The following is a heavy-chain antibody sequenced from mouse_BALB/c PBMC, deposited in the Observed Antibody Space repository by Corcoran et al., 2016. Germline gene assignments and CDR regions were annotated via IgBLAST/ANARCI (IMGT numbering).Heavy chain of an antibody. J-gene: IGHJ4*01. Sequence: QIQLVQSGPELKKPGVTVRISCKASGYTFTTAGMQWMQKMPGKGLKWIGWINTHSGVPKYAEDFKGRFAFSLETSASTAYLQISNLKNEDTATYFCVYGNYRMDYWGQGSSVTVSS. CDR1: GYTFTTAG. D-gene: IGHD2-1*01. CDR3: VYGNYRMDY. V-gene: IGHV9-4*02. CDR2: INTHSGVP.